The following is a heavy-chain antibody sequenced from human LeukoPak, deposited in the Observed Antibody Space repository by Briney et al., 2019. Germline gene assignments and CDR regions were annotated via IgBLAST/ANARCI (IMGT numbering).Heavy chain of an antibody. CDR2: IRSKAYGGTT. J-gene: IGHJ5*02. CDR3: TRVGTYCSSTSCYGRWFDH. D-gene: IGHD2-2*01. CDR1: GFTFGDYA. Sequence: GSLRLSCTASGFTFGDYAMTWVRQAPGKGLEWVGFIRSKAYGGTTEYVASVKGRFTISRDDSKSIAYLQMNSLKTEDTAVYYCTRVGTYCSSTSCYGRWFDHWGQGTLVTVSS. V-gene: IGHV3-49*04.